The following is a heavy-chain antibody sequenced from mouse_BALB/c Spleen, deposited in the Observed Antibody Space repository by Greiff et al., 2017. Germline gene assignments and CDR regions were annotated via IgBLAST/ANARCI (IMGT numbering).Heavy chain of an antibody. CDR3: ASYYDYDGPWFAY. CDR1: GFTFSSYA. J-gene: IGHJ3*01. CDR2: ISSGGSYT. V-gene: IGHV5-9-4*01. Sequence: EVKLLESGGGLVKPGGSLKLSCAASGFTFSSYAMSWVRQSPEKRLEWVAEISSGGSYTYYPDTVTGRFTISRDNAKNTLYLEMSSLRSEDTAMYYCASYYDYDGPWFAYWGQGTLVTVSA. D-gene: IGHD2-4*01.